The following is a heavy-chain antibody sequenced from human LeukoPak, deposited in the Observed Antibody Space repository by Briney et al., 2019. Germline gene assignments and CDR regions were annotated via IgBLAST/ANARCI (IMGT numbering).Heavy chain of an antibody. Sequence: GGSLRLSCGASGFSFTNAWMTWVRQAPGKGLEWVGRIKSRADGETRDYAAPVKGRFTMSRDDSKATLDLQMNYLGAEDTAVYYCTTDLGITLIRGVIVYWGQGTLVTVTS. CDR1: GFSFTNAW. J-gene: IGHJ4*02. V-gene: IGHV3-15*01. D-gene: IGHD3-10*01. CDR3: TTDLGITLIRGVIVY. CDR2: IKSRADGETR.